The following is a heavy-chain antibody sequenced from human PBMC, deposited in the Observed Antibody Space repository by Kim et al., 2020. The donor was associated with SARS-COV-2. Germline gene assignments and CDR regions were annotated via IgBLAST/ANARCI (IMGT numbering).Heavy chain of an antibody. J-gene: IGHJ4*02. CDR1: GITFNTYR. V-gene: IGHV3-48*02. Sequence: GGSLRLSCAASGITFNTYRMNWVRQAPGKGLEWVASISSSSTTEYYADSVRGRFTISRDNGKNSLYLHMNSLRDEDTAVYYCARSYFESSCYLAYWGQGT. CDR3: ARSYFESSCYLAY. D-gene: IGHD3-22*01. CDR2: ISSSSTTE.